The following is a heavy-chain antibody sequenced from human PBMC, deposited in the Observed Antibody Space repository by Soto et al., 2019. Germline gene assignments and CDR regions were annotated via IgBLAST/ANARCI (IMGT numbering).Heavy chain of an antibody. Sequence: QVHLVESGGGVVQPGRSPRLSCVASGFTFSNYGMHWVRQAPGKGLEWVAVISYDGSNKYYADSVKGRFTISRDNYKNTLYLQMTSLRTEDTALYYCAKVDEGGLQYAYYAMDVWGQGTTVTVSS. J-gene: IGHJ6*02. CDR1: GFTFSNYG. CDR3: AKVDEGGLQYAYYAMDV. V-gene: IGHV3-30*18. CDR2: ISYDGSNK. D-gene: IGHD2-15*01.